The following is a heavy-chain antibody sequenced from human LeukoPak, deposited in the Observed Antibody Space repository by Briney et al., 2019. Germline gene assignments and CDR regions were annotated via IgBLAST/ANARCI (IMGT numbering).Heavy chain of an antibody. V-gene: IGHV4-34*01. J-gene: IGHJ4*02. CDR2: INHSGST. CDR3: ARGPYYYSSGTYPNYYMDV. Sequence: SETLSLTCAVYGGSFSGYYWSWIRQPPGKGLEWIGEINHSGSTNYNPSLKSRVTISVDTSKNQFSLKLSSVTAADTAVYYCARGPYYYSSGTYPNYYMDVWGQGTLVTVSS. D-gene: IGHD3-10*01. CDR1: GGSFSGYY.